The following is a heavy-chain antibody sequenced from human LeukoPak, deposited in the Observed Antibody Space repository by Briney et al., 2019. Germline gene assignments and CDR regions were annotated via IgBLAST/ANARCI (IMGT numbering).Heavy chain of an antibody. D-gene: IGHD1-1*01. Sequence: SETLSLTCAVYGDSFNEYYWSWVRQPPGKALEWIGEINHSGSTNYNPSLKGRVTISVDKSLRQFFLRLSPVTAADTAVYYCARERASNNYYNYFDPWGQGTQVTVSS. V-gene: IGHV4-34*01. J-gene: IGHJ5*02. CDR1: GDSFNEYY. CDR3: ARERASNNYYNYFDP. CDR2: INHSGST.